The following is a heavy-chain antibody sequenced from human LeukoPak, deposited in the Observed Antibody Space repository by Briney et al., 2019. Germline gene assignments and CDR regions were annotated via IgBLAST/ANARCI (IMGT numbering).Heavy chain of an antibody. CDR3: ARDLFTPSPFLPEGSTDY. D-gene: IGHD1-14*01. CDR2: INPNRGGT. CDR1: GYTFTGYY. V-gene: IGHV1-2*02. J-gene: IGHJ4*02. Sequence: GASVKVSCKASGYTFTGYYMHWVRQAPGQGLEGMGWINPNRGGTNYAQKFQGRITMTRDTSISTAYMELSRLRSDHTAEYYCARDLFTPSPFLPEGSTDYWGQGTLVTVSS.